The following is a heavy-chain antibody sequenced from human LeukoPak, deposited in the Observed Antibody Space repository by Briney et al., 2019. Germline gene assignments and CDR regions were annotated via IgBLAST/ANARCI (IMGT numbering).Heavy chain of an antibody. J-gene: IGHJ4*02. Sequence: SETLSLTCTVSAGSINNYYWSWIRQPPGKGLDWIGYLHYSGSTSYNPSLTSRVTISVDTSKNQFSLNLSSVTAADTAVYYCARYEAGGSALDSWGQGTLVTVSS. V-gene: IGHV4-59*01. CDR1: AGSINNYY. CDR3: ARYEAGGSALDS. D-gene: IGHD2-15*01. CDR2: LHYSGST.